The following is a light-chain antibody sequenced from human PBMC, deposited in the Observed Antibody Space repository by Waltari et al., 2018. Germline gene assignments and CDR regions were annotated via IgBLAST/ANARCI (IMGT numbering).Light chain of an antibody. CDR1: SSDVGGHNY. CDR2: DVN. J-gene: IGLJ3*02. CDR3: CSFAGGFTWV. Sequence: QSALTQPRSMSGSPGQAVTISCSGTSSDVGGHNYAPWYQQHPGKAPKLVIYDVNNRPSGVPERFSGSKSGNTASLTISGLQSEDEADYYCCSFAGGFTWVFGEGTRLTVL. V-gene: IGLV2-11*01.